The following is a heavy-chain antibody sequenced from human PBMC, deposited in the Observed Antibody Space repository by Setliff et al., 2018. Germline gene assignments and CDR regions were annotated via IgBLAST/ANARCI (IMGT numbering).Heavy chain of an antibody. CDR2: IFYSDTA. V-gene: IGHV4-59*11. Sequence: SETLSLTCTVPGGSIGPHYWSWIRQAPGKGLEWIGHIFYSDTAKYNPSLESRAAISVDSSKNQFSLKLRSMTAADTAVYYCARDRSTVIRGVTSFFYYYMDVWGGGTTVTVSS. CDR3: ARDRSTVIRGVTSFFYYYMDV. J-gene: IGHJ6*03. D-gene: IGHD3-10*01. CDR1: GGSIGPHY.